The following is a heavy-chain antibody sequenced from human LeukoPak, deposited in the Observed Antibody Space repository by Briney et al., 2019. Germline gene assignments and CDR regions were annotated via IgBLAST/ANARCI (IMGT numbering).Heavy chain of an antibody. Sequence: SQTLSLTCTVSGGSISGGSYYWSWIRQPAGKGLEWIGRIYTSGSTNYNPSLKSRVTISVDTSKNQFSLKLNSVTAADTAVYYCARARVQLWSSDAFDIWGQGTMVTVSS. CDR1: GGSISGGSYY. J-gene: IGHJ3*02. V-gene: IGHV4-61*02. CDR2: IYTSGST. CDR3: ARARVQLWSSDAFDI. D-gene: IGHD5-18*01.